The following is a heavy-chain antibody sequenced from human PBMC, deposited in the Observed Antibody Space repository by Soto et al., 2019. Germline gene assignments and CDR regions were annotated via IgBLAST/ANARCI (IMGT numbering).Heavy chain of an antibody. CDR3: ARRWTTGEIDY. V-gene: IGHV1-18*01. D-gene: IGHD4-17*01. CDR1: GYIFNIFG. J-gene: IGHJ4*02. CDR2: ISAYTGNT. Sequence: VSVKVYCKASGYIFNIFGISWVRQAPGQGLEWMRWISAYTGNTKYAQNYQGRVTMTTDTSTSTAYMELRSLRSDDTAVYYCARRWTTGEIDYWGQGTLVTVSS.